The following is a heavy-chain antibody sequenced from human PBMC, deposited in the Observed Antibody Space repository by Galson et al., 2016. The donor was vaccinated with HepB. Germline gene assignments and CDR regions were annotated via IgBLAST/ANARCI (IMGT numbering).Heavy chain of an antibody. CDR2: IYNSDST. CDR1: GASINSSSYY. J-gene: IGHJ4*01. D-gene: IGHD6-6*01. CDR3: ARTAARLYFDS. Sequence: ETLSLTCAVSGASINSSSYYWGWIRQPPGKGLEWIGRIYNSDSTFYNPSLKSRVTISVDTSKNQFSLQLSSVTAADTAVYYCARTAARLYFDSWSQGTLVAVSS. V-gene: IGHV4-39*01.